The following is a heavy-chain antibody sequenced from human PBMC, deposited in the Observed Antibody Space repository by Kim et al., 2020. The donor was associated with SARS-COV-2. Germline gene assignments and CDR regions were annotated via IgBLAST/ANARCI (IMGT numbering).Heavy chain of an antibody. CDR2: IYPGDSDT. J-gene: IGHJ6*02. V-gene: IGHV5-51*01. D-gene: IGHD2-2*01. CDR1: GYSFTSYW. CDR3: ARPPYEYQLPYYGMDV. Sequence: GESLKISCKGSGYSFTSYWIGWVRQMPGKGLEWMGIIYPGDSDTRYSPSFQGQVTISADKSISTAYLQWSSLKASDTAMYYCARPPYEYQLPYYGMDVWGQGTTVTVSS.